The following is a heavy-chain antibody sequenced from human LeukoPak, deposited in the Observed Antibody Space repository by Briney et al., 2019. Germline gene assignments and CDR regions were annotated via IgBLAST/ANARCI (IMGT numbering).Heavy chain of an antibody. J-gene: IGHJ4*02. V-gene: IGHV3-7*01. CDR2: IKEDGTEK. Sequence: GGSLRLSCAASGFAFSNYWMSWVRQAPGEGLEWVAIIKEDGTEKYYVDSVKGRFTISRDNAKSSLYLQMNSLRAEDTAVYFCARGRSEGLYWGQGTLVAVSS. CDR1: GFAFSNYW. CDR3: ARGRSEGLY. D-gene: IGHD3-16*02.